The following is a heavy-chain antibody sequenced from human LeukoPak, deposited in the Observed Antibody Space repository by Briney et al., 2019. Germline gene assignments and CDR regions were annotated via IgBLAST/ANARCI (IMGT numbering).Heavy chain of an antibody. CDR3: ALGFCFSRASCNYFDY. CDR1: GDSTSSGSSY. Sequence: SETLSLTCSVSGDSTSSGSSYWGWIRQSPGKGLEWIGSIYSSGTTYYNPSLKSRVTISVDTSKSQFSLKLSSVTAADTALYYCALGFCFSRASCNYFDYWGQGTLVTVSS. D-gene: IGHD2-2*01. V-gene: IGHV4-39*01. J-gene: IGHJ4*02. CDR2: IYSSGTT.